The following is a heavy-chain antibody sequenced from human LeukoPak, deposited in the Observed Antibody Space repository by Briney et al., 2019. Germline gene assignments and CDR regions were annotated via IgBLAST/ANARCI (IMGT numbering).Heavy chain of an antibody. D-gene: IGHD1-26*01. V-gene: IGHV4-61*02. CDR3: ARWDGFYYMDV. Sequence: SETLSLTCTVSGGSVSSGSYYWSWIRQPAGKGLEWIGRIYTSGSTNYNPSLKSRVTMSVDTSKNQFSLKLSSVTAADTAVYYCARWDGFYYMDVWGKGTTVTVSS. CDR2: IYTSGST. J-gene: IGHJ6*03. CDR1: GGSVSSGSYY.